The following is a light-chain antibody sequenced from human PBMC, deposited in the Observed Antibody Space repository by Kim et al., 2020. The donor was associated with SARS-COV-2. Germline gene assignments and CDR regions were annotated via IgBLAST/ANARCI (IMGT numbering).Light chain of an antibody. CDR3: QQSDNWPLS. J-gene: IGKJ4*01. CDR1: QSISSN. V-gene: IGKV3-15*01. Sequence: VSRGERATRSCRASQSISSNLAWYQQKPGQAPRLLIYDASMRATGIPARFSGSGSGTEFTLTISSLQSEDFAVYFCQQSDNWPLSFGGGTKVDIK. CDR2: DAS.